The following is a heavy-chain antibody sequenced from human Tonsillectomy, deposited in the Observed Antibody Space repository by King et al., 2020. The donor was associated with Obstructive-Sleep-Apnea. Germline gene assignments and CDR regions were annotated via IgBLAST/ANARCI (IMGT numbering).Heavy chain of an antibody. J-gene: IGHJ6*02. Sequence: QLQESGPGLVKPSETLSLTCTVSGGSVSSSSDYWGWIRQPPGKGLEWIGSFYYSRSTYYNPSLKSRVTISVDTSKNQFSLKLSSVTAADTAGYYCARDGRVVPAAALYYYGMDVWGQGTTVTVSS. CDR1: GGSVSSSSDY. V-gene: IGHV4-39*07. CDR2: FYYSRST. CDR3: ARDGRVVPAAALYYYGMDV. D-gene: IGHD2-2*01.